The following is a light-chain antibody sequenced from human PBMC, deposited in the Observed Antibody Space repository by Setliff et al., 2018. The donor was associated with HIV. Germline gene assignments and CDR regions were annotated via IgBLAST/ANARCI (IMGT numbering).Light chain of an antibody. Sequence: QSALTQPASVSGSPGQSITISCTGTSSDVGRYNYVSWYQQHPGKAPKVIIYEVSNRPSGVSHRFSGSKSGNTASLTISGLQAEDEADYYCSSYGSGDTLLFGAGTKVTVL. CDR1: SSDVGRYNY. J-gene: IGLJ2*01. CDR3: SSYGSGDTLL. V-gene: IGLV2-14*01. CDR2: EVS.